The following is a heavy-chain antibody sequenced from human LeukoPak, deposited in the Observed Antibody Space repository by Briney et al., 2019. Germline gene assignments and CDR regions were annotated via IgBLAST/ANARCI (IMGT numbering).Heavy chain of an antibody. CDR2: ISAYNGNT. D-gene: IGHD5-18*01. CDR1: GYTFTSYG. J-gene: IGHJ5*02. Sequence: ASVKVSCKASGYTFTSYGISWVRQAPGQGLEWMGWISAYNGNTNYAQKLQGRVTMTTDTSTSTAYMELRSLRSDDTAVYYCARDRPDSGYSYGNWLDPWGQGTLVTVSS. V-gene: IGHV1-18*01. CDR3: ARDRPDSGYSYGNWLDP.